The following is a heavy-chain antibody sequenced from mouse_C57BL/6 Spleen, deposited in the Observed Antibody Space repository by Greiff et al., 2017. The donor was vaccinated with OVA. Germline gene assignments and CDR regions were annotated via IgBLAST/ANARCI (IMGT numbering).Heavy chain of an antibody. J-gene: IGHJ3*01. CDR3: ARRDDNSSWFGY. CDR2: IHPYNGDT. V-gene: IGHV1-47*01. CDR1: GYTFTTYP. D-gene: IGHD1-1*01. Sequence: VQLQQSGAELVKPGASVKMSCKASGYTFTTYPIQWMKQSPGKSLEWIGNIHPYNGDTKYNEKFKGKATLTVEKSSSTVYLELSRLTSDDSAVYYGARRDDNSSWFGYWGQGTLVTVSA.